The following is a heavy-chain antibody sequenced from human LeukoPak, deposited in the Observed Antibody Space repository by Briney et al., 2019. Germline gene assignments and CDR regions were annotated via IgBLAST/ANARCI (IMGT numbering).Heavy chain of an antibody. D-gene: IGHD3-22*01. CDR2: ISAYNGNT. V-gene: IGHV1-18*01. CDR1: GYTFTSYG. Sequence: ASVKVSCKASGYTFTSYGISWVRQAPGQGLEWMGWISAYNGNTKYAQKLQGRVTMTTDTSTSTAYMELRSLRSDDTAVYYCARTYYYDSSGYYYLDVDYWGQGTLVTVPS. CDR3: ARTYYYDSSGYYYLDVDY. J-gene: IGHJ4*02.